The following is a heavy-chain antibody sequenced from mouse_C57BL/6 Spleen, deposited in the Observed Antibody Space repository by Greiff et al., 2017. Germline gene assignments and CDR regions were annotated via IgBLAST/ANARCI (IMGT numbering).Heavy chain of an antibody. V-gene: IGHV1-50*01. CDR3: ARWLLRYYAMDY. CDR1: GYTFTSYW. Sequence: QVQLQQPGAELVKPGASVKLSCKASGYTFTSYWMQWVKQRPGQGLEWIGEIDPSDSYPNYNQKFKGKATLTVDTSSSTAYMQHSSLPSEDSAVYYCARWLLRYYAMDYWGQGTSVTVSS. D-gene: IGHD2-3*01. CDR2: IDPSDSYP. J-gene: IGHJ4*01.